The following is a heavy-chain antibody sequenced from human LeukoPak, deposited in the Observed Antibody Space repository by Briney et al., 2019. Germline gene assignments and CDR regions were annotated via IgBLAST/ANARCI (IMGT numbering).Heavy chain of an antibody. CDR3: ARSVGRAGYDSSGYYRPFDY. CDR2: INHSGST. CDR1: GGSFSGYY. V-gene: IGHV4-34*01. D-gene: IGHD3-22*01. J-gene: IGHJ4*02. Sequence: SETLSLTCAVYGGSFSGYYWSWIRQPPGKGLEWIGEINHSGSTNYNPSLKSGGTISVDTSKNQFSMKMSSVTAADTAVYYCARSVGRAGYDSSGYYRPFDYWGQGTLVTVSS.